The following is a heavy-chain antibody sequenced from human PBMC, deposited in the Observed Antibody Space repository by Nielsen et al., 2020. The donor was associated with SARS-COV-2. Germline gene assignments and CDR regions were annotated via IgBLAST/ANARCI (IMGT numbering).Heavy chain of an antibody. J-gene: IGHJ4*02. CDR2: ISRSSVT. V-gene: IGHV3-64D*09. D-gene: IGHD3-3*01. CDR1: GFTFSSSA. Sequence: GESLKISCAASGFTFSSSAMHWVRQAPGKRLEYVSSISRSSVTYYADSVMGRFTISRDNSENTLYLQMSSLRPEDTAVYYCVRASPGDYYRAGIDYWGQGILVTVSS. CDR3: VRASPGDYYRAGIDY.